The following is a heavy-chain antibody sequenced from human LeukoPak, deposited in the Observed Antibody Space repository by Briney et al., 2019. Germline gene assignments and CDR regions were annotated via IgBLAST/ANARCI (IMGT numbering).Heavy chain of an antibody. CDR3: ARDRIWFGELFSVPS. D-gene: IGHD3-10*01. Sequence: PGGSLRLSCAASGFTLSDYWMSWVRQAPGKGLEWVANIDQDESDENYVDSVKGRFTISRDDAKNLLYLQMSSLRAEDTAVYYCARDRIWFGELFSVPSWGQGTLVTVSS. V-gene: IGHV3-7*01. J-gene: IGHJ4*02. CDR2: IDQDESDE. CDR1: GFTLSDYW.